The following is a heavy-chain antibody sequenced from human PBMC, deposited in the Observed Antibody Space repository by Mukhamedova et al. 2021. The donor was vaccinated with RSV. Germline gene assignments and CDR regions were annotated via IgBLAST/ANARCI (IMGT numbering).Heavy chain of an antibody. J-gene: IGHJ4*02. CDR2: VSYDGTSK. D-gene: IGHD7-27*01. V-gene: IGHV3-30-3*01. CDR3: ARDGEY. Sequence: IHWVRQAPGKGLEWVAAVSYDGTSKFYADSVRGRFSVSRDNSMVYLQMNSLKTEDTAVLYCARDGEYWGQGTLVTVSS.